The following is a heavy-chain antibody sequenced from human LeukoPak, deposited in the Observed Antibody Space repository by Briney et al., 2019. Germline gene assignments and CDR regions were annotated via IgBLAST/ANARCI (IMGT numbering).Heavy chain of an antibody. D-gene: IGHD4-23*01. J-gene: IGHJ2*01. CDR3: ARVGKILQLHWYFDL. CDR2: IIPILGTA. CDR1: GGTFSSYA. Sequence: EASVKVSCKASGGTFSSYAISWVRQAPGQGLEWMGRIIPILGTANYAQKFQGRVTITTDESTSTAYMELSSLRSEDTAVYYCARVGKILQLHWYFDLWGRGTLVTVSS. V-gene: IGHV1-69*11.